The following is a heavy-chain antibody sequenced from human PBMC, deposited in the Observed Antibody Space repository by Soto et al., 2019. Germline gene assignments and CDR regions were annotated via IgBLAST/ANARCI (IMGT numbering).Heavy chain of an antibody. CDR3: PWEHVLMFASFDAFHV. CDR2: IATGGDRI. Sequence: EEQLVESGGDLVQPGGSLRLSCTSSGFALDTYDMNWVRLAPGKDLAWISHIATGGDRIYYADSVRGRFTISRDNARNHLYLLMHSLRDDDTALYYCPWEHVLMFASFDAFHVWGQGTVVTVSS. D-gene: IGHD2-21*01. CDR1: GFALDTYD. V-gene: IGHV3-48*03. J-gene: IGHJ3*01.